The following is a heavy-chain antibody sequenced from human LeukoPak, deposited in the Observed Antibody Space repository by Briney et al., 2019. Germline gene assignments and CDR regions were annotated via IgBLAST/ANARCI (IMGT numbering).Heavy chain of an antibody. D-gene: IGHD6-13*01. CDR2: IYTSGST. J-gene: IGHJ5*02. CDR3: ARDITIAALGSDWFDP. CDR1: GGSISRYY. V-gene: IGHV4-4*07. Sequence: SETLSLTCTVSGGSISRYYWSWIRQPAGKGLEWIGRIYTSGSTNYNPSLKSRVTMSVDTSKNQFSLKLGSVTAADTAVYYCARDITIAALGSDWFDPWGQGTLLTVSS.